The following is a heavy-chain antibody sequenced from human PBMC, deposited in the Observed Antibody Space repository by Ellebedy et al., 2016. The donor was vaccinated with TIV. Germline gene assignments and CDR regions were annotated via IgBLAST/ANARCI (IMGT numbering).Heavy chain of an antibody. V-gene: IGHV3-30*03. J-gene: IGHJ6*02. D-gene: IGHD5-12*01. CDR1: GFTFSSYG. CDR2: ISYDGTDK. Sequence: GESLKISCVASGFTFSSYGMHWVRQAPGKGPEWVAIISYDGTDKDYADSVKGRFTISRDNSKNTLYLQMNSLRAEDTAVYYCARGGYSGTYYGMDVWGQGTTVIVSS. CDR3: ARGGYSGTYYGMDV.